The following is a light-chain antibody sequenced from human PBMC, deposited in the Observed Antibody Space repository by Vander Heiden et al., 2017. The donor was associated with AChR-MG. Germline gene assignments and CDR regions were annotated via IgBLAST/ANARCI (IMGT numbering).Light chain of an antibody. V-gene: IGKV3-15*01. J-gene: IGKJ4*01. CDR3: QQYYDWPPLT. CDR1: QSVSIN. Sequence: IVMTQSPATLSVSPGERATPPCRASQSVSINLAWYQQKPGQARRLVIYGASTRATGIPARFSGSGSGTEFNLTISSLQSEDFAVYHCQQYYDWPPLTFGGGTKVEIK. CDR2: GAS.